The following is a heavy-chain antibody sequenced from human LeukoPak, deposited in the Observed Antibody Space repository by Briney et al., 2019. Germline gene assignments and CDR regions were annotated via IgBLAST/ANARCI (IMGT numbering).Heavy chain of an antibody. CDR1: GGFTGSGNYY. J-gene: IGHJ4*02. CDR2: IHYSGST. CDR3: ARDKYCTSGVCYFDY. V-gene: IGHV4-31*03. Sequence: SETLSLTCTVSGGFTGSGNYYWSWIRQHPGKGLEWIGYIHYSGSTYYNPSLKTRVTISMDTSKNQLSLKLQSVTAADTAVYYRARDKYCTSGVCYFDYWGQGTLVTVSS. D-gene: IGHD2-8*01.